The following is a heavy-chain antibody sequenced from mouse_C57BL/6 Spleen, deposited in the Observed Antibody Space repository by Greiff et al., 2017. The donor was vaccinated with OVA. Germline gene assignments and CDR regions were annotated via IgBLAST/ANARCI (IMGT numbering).Heavy chain of an antibody. D-gene: IGHD1-1*01. V-gene: IGHV1-22*01. Sequence: EVQLQQSGPELVKPGASVKMSCKASGYTFTDYNMHWVKQSHGKSLEWIGYINPNNGGTSYNQKFKGKATLTVNKSSSSAYMELRSLTSEDSAVYYCASGYGSSFPAMDYWGQGTSVTVSS. CDR1: GYTFTDYN. CDR2: INPNNGGT. J-gene: IGHJ4*01. CDR3: ASGYGSSFPAMDY.